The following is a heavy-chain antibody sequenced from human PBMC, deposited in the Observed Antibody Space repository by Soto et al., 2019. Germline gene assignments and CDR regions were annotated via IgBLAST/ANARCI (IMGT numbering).Heavy chain of an antibody. CDR2: ISYDGSDK. J-gene: IGHJ4*02. V-gene: IGHV3-30*18. Sequence: QVQLVESGGGVVQPGRSLRLSCAASGFTFNSYGMHWVRQAPGKGLEWVAVISYDGSDKYYADSVKGRFTISRDNSKNTQYRQMNSLRAEDTAVYYCSKDLEGLQGLVDSSFCFDYWGQGPLVTVSS. CDR1: GFTFNSYG. D-gene: IGHD3-16*02. CDR3: SKDLEGLQGLVDSSFCFDY.